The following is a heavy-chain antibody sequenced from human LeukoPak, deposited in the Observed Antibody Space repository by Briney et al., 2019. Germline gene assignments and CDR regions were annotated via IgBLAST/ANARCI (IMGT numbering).Heavy chain of an antibody. CDR2: IYTSGST. CDR3: ARGIVVVPAATGYYYYYMDV. D-gene: IGHD2-2*01. CDR1: GGSISSGSYY. V-gene: IGHV4-61*02. Sequence: PSQTLSLTCTVPGGSISSGSYYWSWIRQPAGKGLEWIGRIYTSGSTNYNPSLKSRVTISVDTSKNQFSLKLSSVTAADTAVYYCARGIVVVPAATGYYYYYMDVWGKGTTVTVSS. J-gene: IGHJ6*03.